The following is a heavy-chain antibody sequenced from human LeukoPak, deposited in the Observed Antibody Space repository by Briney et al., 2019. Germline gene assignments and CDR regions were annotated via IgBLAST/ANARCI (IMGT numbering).Heavy chain of an antibody. J-gene: IGHJ3*01. V-gene: IGHV3-21*01. CDR3: ARASNWGSGDAFDL. CDR1: GFTFSSYS. Sequence: GGPLRLSCAASGFTFSSYSMNWVRQAPGKGLEWVSSISSSSSYIYYADSVKGRFTISRDNAKNSLYLQMNSLRAEDTAVYYCARASNWGSGDAFDLWGQGTMVTVSS. CDR2: ISSSSSYI. D-gene: IGHD7-27*01.